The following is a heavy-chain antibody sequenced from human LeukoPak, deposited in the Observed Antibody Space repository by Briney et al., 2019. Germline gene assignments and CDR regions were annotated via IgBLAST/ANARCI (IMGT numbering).Heavy chain of an antibody. Sequence: PSETLPLTCTVSGGSISSGSYYWSWIRQPPGKGLEWIGEINHSGSTNYNPSLKSRVIISVDTSKNQFSLKLSSVTAADTAVYYCARGSAAAGHMDVWGKGTTVTVSS. D-gene: IGHD6-13*01. CDR3: ARGSAAAGHMDV. J-gene: IGHJ6*03. CDR2: INHSGST. V-gene: IGHV4-39*07. CDR1: GGSISSGSYY.